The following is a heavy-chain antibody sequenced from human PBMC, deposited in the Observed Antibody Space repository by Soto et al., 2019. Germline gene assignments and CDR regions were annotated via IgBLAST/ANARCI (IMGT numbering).Heavy chain of an antibody. V-gene: IGHV4-39*01. D-gene: IGHD4-4*01. CDR2: FYYSGST. CDR3: ARRSYSNYAEYYFDY. CDR1: AASVSSSSYY. Sequence: QLQLQESGPGLVKPSETLSLTCTVSAASVSSSSYYWGWIRQPPGKGLEWIGSFYYSGSTYYNPSLRGRVTISVDTSKNQLSLKLSSVTAADTAVYYCARRSYSNYAEYYFDYWGQGTLVTVSS. J-gene: IGHJ4*02.